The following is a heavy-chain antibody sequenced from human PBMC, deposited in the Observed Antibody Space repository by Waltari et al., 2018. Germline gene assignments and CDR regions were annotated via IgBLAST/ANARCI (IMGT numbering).Heavy chain of an antibody. D-gene: IGHD4-17*01. V-gene: IGHV3-7*01. CDR2: IKQDGSEK. Sequence: EVQLVESGGGSVQPGGSLRLSCAASGMTFRNDWMNWVRQAPGKGLEWVANIKQDGSEKNYVDSVEGRFSISRDNAQNSLYLQMNSLRAEDTAIYYCVTGLTTVTAKDYFDHWGQGALVTVS. J-gene: IGHJ4*02. CDR1: GMTFRNDW. CDR3: VTGLTTVTAKDYFDH.